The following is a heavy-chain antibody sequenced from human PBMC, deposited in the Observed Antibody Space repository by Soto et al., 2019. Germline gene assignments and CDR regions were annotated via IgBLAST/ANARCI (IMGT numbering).Heavy chain of an antibody. D-gene: IGHD6-19*01. Sequence: SETLSLTCAVYGGSFSGYYWSWIRQPPGKGLEWIGEINHSGSTNYNPSLKSRVTISVDTSKNQFSLKLSSVTAADTAVYYCARGYPPRIAVAGYYYYYIDVWGKGTTVTVSS. CDR2: INHSGST. J-gene: IGHJ6*03. CDR3: ARGYPPRIAVAGYYYYYIDV. CDR1: GGSFSGYY. V-gene: IGHV4-34*01.